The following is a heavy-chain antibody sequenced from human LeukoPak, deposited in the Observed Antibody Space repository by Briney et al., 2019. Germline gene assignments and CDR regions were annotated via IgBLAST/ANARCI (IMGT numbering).Heavy chain of an antibody. CDR1: GFTFSSYW. J-gene: IGHJ4*02. Sequence: TGGSLRLSCAASGFTFSSYWMSWVRQAPGKGLEWVANMKYDGSEKYYVDSVKGRFTISRDNAKNSLYLQMNSLRAEDTAVYYCARDIEAAGLFLDYWGQGNLVTVSS. D-gene: IGHD6-13*01. CDR3: ARDIEAAGLFLDY. CDR2: MKYDGSEK. V-gene: IGHV3-7*01.